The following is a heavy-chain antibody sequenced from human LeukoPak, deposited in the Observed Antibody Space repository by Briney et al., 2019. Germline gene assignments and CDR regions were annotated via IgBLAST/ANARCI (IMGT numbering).Heavy chain of an antibody. Sequence: GGSLRLSCAASGFTFSSYSMNWVRQAPGKGLEWVALLSYGGVNTHYAESVKGRFIVSRDNSMNTVHLEMSSLRLEDTAVYYCARDHAGSGRAIDHWGQRTPVTVSS. J-gene: IGHJ4*02. CDR1: GFTFSSYS. V-gene: IGHV3-30*03. CDR3: ARDHAGSGRAIDH. CDR2: LSYGGVNT. D-gene: IGHD2-15*01.